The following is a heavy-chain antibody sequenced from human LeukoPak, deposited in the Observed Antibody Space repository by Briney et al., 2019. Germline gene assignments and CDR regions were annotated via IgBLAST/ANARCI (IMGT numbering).Heavy chain of an antibody. D-gene: IGHD6-13*01. V-gene: IGHV4-34*01. CDR1: GGSFSGYY. J-gene: IGHJ5*02. Sequence: PSETLSLTCAVYGGSFSGYYWSWIRQPPGKGLEWIGEINHSGSTNYNPSLKSRVTISVDTSKNQFSLKLSSVTAADTAVYYCARGPIRGIAAAGGFDPWGQGTLVTVSS. CDR2: INHSGST. CDR3: ARGPIRGIAAAGGFDP.